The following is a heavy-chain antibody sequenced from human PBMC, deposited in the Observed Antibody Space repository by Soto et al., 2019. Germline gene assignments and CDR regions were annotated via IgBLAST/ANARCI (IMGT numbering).Heavy chain of an antibody. Sequence: QVQLPQWGAGLLKPSETLSLTCAVYGGSFSGYYWSWIRQPPGTGLEWIGEINPSGSTNYNPSLTSRVTISVDTSKSQFSLKLSSVTAADTAVYYWARGLRGVYSCGFQGVWGQGTKVTVS. CDR1: GGSFSGYY. CDR3: ARGLRGVYSCGFQGV. CDR2: INPSGST. V-gene: IGHV4-34*01. J-gene: IGHJ6*02. D-gene: IGHD5-18*01.